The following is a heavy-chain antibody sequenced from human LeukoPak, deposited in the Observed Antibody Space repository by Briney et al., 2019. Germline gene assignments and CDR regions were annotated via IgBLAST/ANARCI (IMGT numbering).Heavy chain of an antibody. V-gene: IGHV3-21*01. J-gene: IGHJ5*02. D-gene: IGHD3-9*01. Sequence: GGSLRLSCAASGFTFSSYSMNWVRQAPGKGLEWVSSISSSSSYIYYADSVKGRFTISRDNAKHSLYLQMNSLRAEDTAVYYCARDAVYYDILTGYYSSWFDPWGQGTLVTVSS. CDR2: ISSSSSYI. CDR1: GFTFSSYS. CDR3: ARDAVYYDILTGYYSSWFDP.